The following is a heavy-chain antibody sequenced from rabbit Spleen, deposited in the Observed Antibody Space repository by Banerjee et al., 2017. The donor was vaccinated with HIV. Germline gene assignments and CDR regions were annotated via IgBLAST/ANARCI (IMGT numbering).Heavy chain of an antibody. CDR1: GFSFSSSYW. V-gene: IGHV1S45*01. J-gene: IGHJ5*01. CDR2: IYNGDGST. Sequence: QQQLVESGGGLVKPGASLTLTCKASGFSFSSSYWICWVRQAPGKRPEWIACIYNGDGSTYYASWAKGRFTISKTSSTVDLKMTSLTAADTATYFCARDEDASRSNYPDWLDLWGQGTLVTVS. D-gene: IGHD8-1*01. CDR3: ARDEDASRSNYPDWLDL.